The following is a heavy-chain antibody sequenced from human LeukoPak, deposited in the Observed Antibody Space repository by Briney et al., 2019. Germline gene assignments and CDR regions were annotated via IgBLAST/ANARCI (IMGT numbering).Heavy chain of an antibody. D-gene: IGHD6-13*01. CDR1: GFTFSSYA. J-gene: IGHJ3*02. Sequence: PGGSLRLSCAASGFTFSSYAMSWVRQAPGKGLEWVSAISGCGGSTYYADSVKGRFTISRDNSKNTLYLQMNSLRAEDTAVYYCAKVIGRSSQYDAFDIWGQGTMVTVSS. CDR2: ISGCGGST. V-gene: IGHV3-23*01. CDR3: AKVIGRSSQYDAFDI.